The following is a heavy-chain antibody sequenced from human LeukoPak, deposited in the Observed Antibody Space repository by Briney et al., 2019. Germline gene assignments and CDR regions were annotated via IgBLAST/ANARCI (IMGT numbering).Heavy chain of an antibody. V-gene: IGHV3-21*01. CDR1: GFTFSYYT. J-gene: IGHJ4*02. Sequence: GGSLILSCAASGFTFSYYTMNWVRQAPGKGLEWVSSISRSSTYIYYADSLKGRFTISRDNAKDSLSLQMNSLRAEDTAVYYCARGDYGDYNFPFDYWGQGTLVTVSS. CDR3: ARGDYGDYNFPFDY. CDR2: ISRSSTYI. D-gene: IGHD4-17*01.